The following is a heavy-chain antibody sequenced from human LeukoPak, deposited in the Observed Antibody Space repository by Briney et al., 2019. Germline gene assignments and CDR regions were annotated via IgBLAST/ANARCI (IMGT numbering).Heavy chain of an antibody. Sequence: PSGTLSLTCTVSGVSISSSYWSWVRQPPRKRLEWIGYIYYNGNTNSNPSLKSRVTISVDTPKNQFSLKLSSVTAADTAVYYCVRGNYDNRGYSNAFDIWGQGAMVTVSS. D-gene: IGHD3-22*01. J-gene: IGHJ3*02. V-gene: IGHV4-59*01. CDR3: VRGNYDNRGYSNAFDI. CDR2: IYYNGNT. CDR1: GVSISSSY.